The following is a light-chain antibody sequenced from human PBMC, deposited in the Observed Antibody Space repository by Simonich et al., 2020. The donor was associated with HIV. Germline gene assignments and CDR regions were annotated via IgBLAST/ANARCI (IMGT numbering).Light chain of an antibody. CDR1: SGSIASNY. CDR2: EDN. J-gene: IGLJ3*02. V-gene: IGLV6-57*01. Sequence: NFMLTQPHSVSESPGKTVTISCTRSSGSIASNYVQWYQQRPGSSPTTVIYEDNQIPSGVPDRFAGSIDSSSNPASLSISGLKPEEEADYYCQSYDSSTVVFGGGTKLTVL. CDR3: QSYDSSTVV.